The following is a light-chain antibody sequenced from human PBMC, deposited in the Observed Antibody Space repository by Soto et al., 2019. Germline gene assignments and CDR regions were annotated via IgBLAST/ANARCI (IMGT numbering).Light chain of an antibody. J-gene: IGKJ4*01. Sequence: EIVLTQSPGTLSLSPGERATLSCRASQSVSSSYLAWYQQKPGQAHRLLIYGASSTATDIPDRFRGSGSGTDFTLTISRLEPEDFAVYYCQQYGSSPRLTFGGGTKVEIK. CDR3: QQYGSSPRLT. V-gene: IGKV3-20*01. CDR1: QSVSSSY. CDR2: GAS.